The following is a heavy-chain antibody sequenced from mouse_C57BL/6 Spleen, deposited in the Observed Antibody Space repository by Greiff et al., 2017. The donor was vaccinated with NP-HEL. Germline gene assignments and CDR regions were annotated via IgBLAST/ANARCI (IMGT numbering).Heavy chain of an antibody. D-gene: IGHD4-1*01. CDR2: IYPRSGNT. Sequence: QVQLQQSGAELARPGASVKLSCKASGYTFTSYGISWVKQRPGQGLEWIGEIYPRSGNTYYNEKFKGKATLTADKSSSTAYMELRSLTSEDSAVYFCAKLGRSWFAYWGQGTLVTVSA. J-gene: IGHJ3*01. CDR3: AKLGRSWFAY. V-gene: IGHV1-81*01. CDR1: GYTFTSYG.